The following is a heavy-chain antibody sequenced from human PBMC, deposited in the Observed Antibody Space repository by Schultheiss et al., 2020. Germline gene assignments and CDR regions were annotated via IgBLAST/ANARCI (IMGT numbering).Heavy chain of an antibody. V-gene: IGHV3-53*04. CDR2: LYRDGST. Sequence: GGSLRLSCASSGLIVSSNYMTWVRQAPGKGLEWVSVLYRDGSTYYADSVKGRLTISRHNSKNTLYLQMSSLRAEDTAVYYCVKGYKRGYGSGVPFQHWGQGTLVTVSS. CDR3: VKGYKRGYGSGVPFQH. J-gene: IGHJ1*01. CDR1: GLIVSSNY. D-gene: IGHD3-10*01.